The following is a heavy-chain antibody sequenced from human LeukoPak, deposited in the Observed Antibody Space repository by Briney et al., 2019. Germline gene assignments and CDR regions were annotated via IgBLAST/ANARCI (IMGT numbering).Heavy chain of an antibody. Sequence: GGSLRISCAASGFFFSSYAMICVRQAPGKGLEWVSAISGSGGSTYYADSVKGRFTISRDNSKNTLYLQMNSLSAEDTAIYYCARQHDSSTYYYVYYYAMDVWGQGTTVTVSS. J-gene: IGHJ6*02. CDR1: GFFFSSYA. CDR2: ISGSGGST. CDR3: ARQHDSSTYYYVYYYAMDV. D-gene: IGHD3-22*01. V-gene: IGHV3-23*01.